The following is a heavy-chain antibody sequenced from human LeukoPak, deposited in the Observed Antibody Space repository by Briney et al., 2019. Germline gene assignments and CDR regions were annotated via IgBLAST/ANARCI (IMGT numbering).Heavy chain of an antibody. Sequence: GGSLRLSCAASGFTFSSYWMHWVRQAPGKGLVWVSRINGDGSTTTYADSVKGRFTISRDNAKSTLYLQMNSLRVEDTAVYYCARDYRSSWYYFDYWGQGTLVTVSS. CDR1: GFTFSSYW. CDR2: INGDGSTT. D-gene: IGHD6-13*01. J-gene: IGHJ4*02. V-gene: IGHV3-74*01. CDR3: ARDYRSSWYYFDY.